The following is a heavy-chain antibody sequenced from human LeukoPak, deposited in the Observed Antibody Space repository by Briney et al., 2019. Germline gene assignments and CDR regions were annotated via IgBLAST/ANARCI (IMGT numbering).Heavy chain of an antibody. CDR2: INSDGSST. CDR1: GFTFSSTW. V-gene: IGHV3-74*01. CDR3: ARDSGEQQLVLVALHFDY. Sequence: GGSLRLSCAASGFTFSSTWMHWVRQVPGKGLVWVSRINSDGSSTIYADSVKGRFTISRDNSKNTLYLQMNSLRAEDTAVYYCARDSGEQQLVLVALHFDYWGQGTLVTVSS. D-gene: IGHD6-13*01. J-gene: IGHJ4*02.